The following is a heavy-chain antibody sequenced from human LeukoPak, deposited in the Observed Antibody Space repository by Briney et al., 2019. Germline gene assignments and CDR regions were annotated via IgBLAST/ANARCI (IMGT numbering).Heavy chain of an antibody. Sequence: GASLKVSCKASGYTFSGYDINWVRQATGQGLEWMGWMNPNSANTGYAQKFQGRVTITRNTSISTAHMELSSLRSKDTAVYYCARRSDWASFDYWGQGTLVTVSS. V-gene: IGHV1-8*03. CDR1: GYTFSGYD. J-gene: IGHJ4*02. CDR2: MNPNSANT. D-gene: IGHD6-19*01. CDR3: ARRSDWASFDY.